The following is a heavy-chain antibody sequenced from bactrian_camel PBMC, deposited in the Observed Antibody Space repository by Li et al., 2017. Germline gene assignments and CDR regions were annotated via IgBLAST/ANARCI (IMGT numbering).Heavy chain of an antibody. D-gene: IGHD3*01. Sequence: HVQLVESGGGSVQDGGSLKLSCTVSPDTGGNYCMGWVRQPPGKEREGIALIYTGGNKTAYAGSVKGRFTISRDNAKDTLYLQMNSLKIEDTAVYYCALGSSRQATMTARGKGTQVTVS. CDR2: IYTGGNKT. V-gene: IGHV3-2*01. CDR1: PDTGGNYC. J-gene: IGHJ4*01.